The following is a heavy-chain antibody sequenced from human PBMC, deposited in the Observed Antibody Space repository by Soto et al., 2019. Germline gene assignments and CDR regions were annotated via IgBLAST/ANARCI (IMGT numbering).Heavy chain of an antibody. CDR2: ISYDGSNK. V-gene: IGHV3-30-3*01. CDR3: AASPASIVVVVADTFDY. Sequence: LRLSCAASGXTFSSYAMHWVRQAPGKGLEWVAVISYDGSNKYYADSVKGRFTISRDNSKNTLYLQMNSLRAEDTAVYYCAASPASIVVVVADTFDYWGQGTLVTVSS. CDR1: GXTFSSYA. J-gene: IGHJ4*02. D-gene: IGHD2-15*01.